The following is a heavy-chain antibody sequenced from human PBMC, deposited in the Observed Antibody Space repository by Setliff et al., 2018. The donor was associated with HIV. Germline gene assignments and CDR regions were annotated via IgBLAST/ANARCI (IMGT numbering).Heavy chain of an antibody. D-gene: IGHD3-22*01. CDR2: ISSSSSTI. CDR3: ARDLRWYDSSGSHDAFDI. J-gene: IGHJ3*02. CDR1: GFTLSSHS. Sequence: QPGGSLRLSCAASGFTLSSHSMSWVRQAPGKGLEWISYISSSSSTIYYADSVKGRFTISRDNAKNSLYLQRNSLRAEDTAVYYCARDLRWYDSSGSHDAFDIWGKGTTVTVSS. V-gene: IGHV3-48*04.